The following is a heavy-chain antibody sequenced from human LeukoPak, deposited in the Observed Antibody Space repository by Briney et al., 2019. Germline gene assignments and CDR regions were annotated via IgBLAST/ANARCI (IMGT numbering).Heavy chain of an antibody. Sequence: PGRSLRLSCAASGFTFSSYNMNWVRQAPGKGLEWVSSISSSSTYKYYADSVKGRFTISRDNAKNSLYLQMNSLRAEDTAVYYCARPHNYDFWSGPSRWGQGTLVTVSS. D-gene: IGHD3-3*01. CDR1: GFTFSSYN. V-gene: IGHV3-21*01. J-gene: IGHJ4*02. CDR2: ISSSSTYK. CDR3: ARPHNYDFWSGPSR.